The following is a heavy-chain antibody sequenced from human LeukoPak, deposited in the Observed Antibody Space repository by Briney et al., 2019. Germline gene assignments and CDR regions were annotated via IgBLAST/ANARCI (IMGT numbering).Heavy chain of an antibody. J-gene: IGHJ6*02. Sequence: PVASVKVSCKASGGTFSSYAISWVRQAPGQGLEWMGGIIPIFGTANYAQKFQGRVTITADESTSTAYMELSSLRSEDTAVYYCASGAASSTLDGMDVWGQGTTVTVSS. D-gene: IGHD2-2*01. V-gene: IGHV1-69*13. CDR3: ASGAASSTLDGMDV. CDR1: GGTFSSYA. CDR2: IIPIFGTA.